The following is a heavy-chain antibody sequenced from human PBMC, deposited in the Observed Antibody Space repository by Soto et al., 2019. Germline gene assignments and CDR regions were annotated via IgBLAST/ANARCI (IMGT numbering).Heavy chain of an antibody. CDR3: WRERKFDCWRKALDG. V-gene: IGHV1-8*02. CDR1: GYTFTTND. D-gene: IGHD3-3*01. Sequence: QVHLVQSGAEVRKPGASVKVSCKAFGYTFTTNDINWVRQAPGQGLEWLGWMDPNSGVAGYAQKFQGRVIMTRDTSTSTAYMELSGLSSEDTAAYYCWRERKFDCWRKALDGWGQGTTVIVSS. CDR2: MDPNSGVA. J-gene: IGHJ6*02.